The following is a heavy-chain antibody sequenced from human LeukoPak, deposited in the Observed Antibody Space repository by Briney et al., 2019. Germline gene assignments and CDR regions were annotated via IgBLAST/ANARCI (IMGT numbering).Heavy chain of an antibody. CDR1: GFTFGSYS. V-gene: IGHV3-48*01. D-gene: IGHD6-13*01. CDR3: ARSNTWYSYFDY. J-gene: IGHJ4*02. Sequence: PGGSRRLPWAASGFTFGSYSINWVRQAPGKGLEWVSYISSSSSTIYYADSVKGRFTISRDNAKNSLYLQMNSLRAEDTAVYYCARSNTWYSYFDYWGQGTRVTVSS. CDR2: ISSSSSTI.